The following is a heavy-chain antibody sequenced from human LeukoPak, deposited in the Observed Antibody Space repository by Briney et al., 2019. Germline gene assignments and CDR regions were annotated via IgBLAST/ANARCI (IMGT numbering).Heavy chain of an antibody. Sequence: NPSETLSLTCTVSGGSISSYYWSWIRQPPGKGLEWIGEINHSGSTNYNPSLKSRVTISVDTSKNQFSLKLSSVTAADTAVYYCARFDTGYSSRDAFDIWGQGTMVTVSS. D-gene: IGHD5-18*01. V-gene: IGHV4-34*01. J-gene: IGHJ3*02. CDR2: INHSGST. CDR3: ARFDTGYSSRDAFDI. CDR1: GGSISSYY.